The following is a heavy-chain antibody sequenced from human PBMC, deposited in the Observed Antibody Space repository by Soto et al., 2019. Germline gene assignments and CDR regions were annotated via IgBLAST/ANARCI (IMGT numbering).Heavy chain of an antibody. Sequence: QVQLVQSGAEVKKPGASVKVSCKASGYTFTSYYMHWVRQAPGQGLEWMGIINPSGGSTSYAQKFQGRVTMTRDTSTSTVYMELSSLRSEDTAVYYFASKVGIAAAGVDIFDDGSYVWGQGTTVTVSS. J-gene: IGHJ6*02. CDR2: INPSGGST. CDR3: ASKVGIAAAGVDIFDDGSYV. D-gene: IGHD6-13*01. CDR1: GYTFTSYY. V-gene: IGHV1-46*03.